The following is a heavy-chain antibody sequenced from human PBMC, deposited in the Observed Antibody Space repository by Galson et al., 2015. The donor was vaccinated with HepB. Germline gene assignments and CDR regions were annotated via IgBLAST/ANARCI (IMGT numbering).Heavy chain of an antibody. CDR2: ISAYNGNT. CDR3: ARGTREVLWFGEFPNWFDP. J-gene: IGHJ5*02. Sequence: SVKVSCKASGYTFTSYGISWVRQAPGQGLEWMGWISAYNGNTNYAQKLQGRVTMTTDTSTSTAYMELRSLRSDDTAVYYCARGTREVLWFGEFPNWFDPWGQGTLVTASS. CDR1: GYTFTSYG. D-gene: IGHD3-10*01. V-gene: IGHV1-18*01.